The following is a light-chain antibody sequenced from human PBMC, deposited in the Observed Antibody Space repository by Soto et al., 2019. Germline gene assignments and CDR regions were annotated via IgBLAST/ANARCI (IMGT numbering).Light chain of an antibody. Sequence: SYELTQPPSVSVAPGQTARITCGGSNIGSKSVHWYQQKPGQAPVLVVYDDSDRPSGIPERFSGSNSGNTATLTISRVEAGDEADYYCQVWDSSSYYVFGTGTRSPS. CDR3: QVWDSSSYYV. CDR2: DDS. CDR1: NIGSKS. V-gene: IGLV3-21*02. J-gene: IGLJ1*01.